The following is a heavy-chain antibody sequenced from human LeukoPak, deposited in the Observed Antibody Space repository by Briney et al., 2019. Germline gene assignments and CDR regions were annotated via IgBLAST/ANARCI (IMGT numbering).Heavy chain of an antibody. Sequence: ASVKVSCKASGYTFTSYDINWVRQATGQGLEWMGWMNPNSGNTGYAQKFQGRVTMTRNTSISTAYMELSSLRSEDTAVYYCARGYCSNTSCYYWYFDLWGRGTLVTVSS. CDR2: MNPNSGNT. V-gene: IGHV1-8*01. D-gene: IGHD2-2*01. J-gene: IGHJ2*01. CDR1: GYTFTSYD. CDR3: ARGYCSNTSCYYWYFDL.